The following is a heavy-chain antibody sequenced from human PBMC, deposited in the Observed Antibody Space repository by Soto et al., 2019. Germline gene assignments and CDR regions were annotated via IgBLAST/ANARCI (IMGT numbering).Heavy chain of an antibody. CDR1: GGTFSSYT. CDR2: IIPILGIA. V-gene: IGHV1-69*08. Sequence: QVQLVQSGAEVKKPGSSVKVSCKASGGTFSSYTISWVRQAPGQGLEWMGRIIPILGIANYAQKFQGRVTITADKATSTAYMELSSLRSEDTAVYYCARDSQSEMATDWGQGTLVTVSS. CDR3: ARDSQSEMATD. J-gene: IGHJ4*02. D-gene: IGHD5-12*01.